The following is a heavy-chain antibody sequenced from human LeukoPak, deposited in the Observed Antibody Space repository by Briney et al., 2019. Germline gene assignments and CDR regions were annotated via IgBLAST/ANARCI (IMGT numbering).Heavy chain of an antibody. V-gene: IGHV4-59*01. CDR2: IFYSGST. D-gene: IGHD6-6*01. J-gene: IGHJ4*02. CDR1: GGSISGYS. CDR3: ARVTSSSLCFDY. Sequence: SETLSLTCTVSGGSISGYSWSWIRQPPGKGLEWIGYIFYSGSTNYNPSLQSRVTISLDTSKNQFSLKLSSVTAADTAVYYCARVTSSSLCFDYWGQGTLVTVSS.